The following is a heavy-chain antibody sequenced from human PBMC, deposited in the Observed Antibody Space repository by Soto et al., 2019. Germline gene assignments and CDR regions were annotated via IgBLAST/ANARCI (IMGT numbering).Heavy chain of an antibody. V-gene: IGHV1-69*06. CDR3: ARDRRAYGEGYYYYGMDV. D-gene: IGHD3-16*01. J-gene: IGHJ6*02. Sequence: SVKVSCKASGGTFSSYAISWVRQAPGQGLEWMGGIIPIFGTANYAQKLQGRVTITADKSTSTAYMELSSLRSEDTAVYYCARDRRAYGEGYYYYGMDVWGQGTTVTVSS. CDR1: GGTFSSYA. CDR2: IIPIFGTA.